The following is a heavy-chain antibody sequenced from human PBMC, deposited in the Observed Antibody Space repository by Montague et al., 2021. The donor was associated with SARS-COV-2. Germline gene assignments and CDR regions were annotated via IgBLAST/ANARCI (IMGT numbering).Heavy chain of an antibody. D-gene: IGHD1-1*01. CDR1: GNSVSSNSAT. Sequence: CAISGNSVSSNSATWNWVRQSPSRGLAWLGRTYYRSKWYNDYAVSVRGRVTINPDTSKNQFSLQLNSVTPEDTAIYYRTSGREGNYNVMDVWGQGTTVTVSS. CDR3: TSGREGNYNVMDV. J-gene: IGHJ6*02. CDR2: TYYRSKWYN. V-gene: IGHV6-1*01.